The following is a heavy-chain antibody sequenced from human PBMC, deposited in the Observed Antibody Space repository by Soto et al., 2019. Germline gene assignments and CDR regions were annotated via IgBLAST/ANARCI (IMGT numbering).Heavy chain of an antibody. J-gene: IGHJ3*02. V-gene: IGHV3-7*01. CDR3: ARDHWSVFVFDI. D-gene: IGHD1-1*01. CDR1: GFTFSNYW. Sequence: EVQLVASGGGLVPPGGSLRLSCEASGFTFSNYWMTWVRQAPGKGLEWVASIKKAGSEKDYVDSVKGRFTISRDNAKNSMLLQMNSLGAEGPALYYCARDHWSVFVFDIWGLGTMVTVSS. CDR2: IKKAGSEK.